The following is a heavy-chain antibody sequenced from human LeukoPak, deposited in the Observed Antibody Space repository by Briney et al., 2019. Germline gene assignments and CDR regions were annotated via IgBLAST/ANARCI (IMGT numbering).Heavy chain of an antibody. D-gene: IGHD6-13*01. CDR1: GGTFSSYA. J-gene: IGHJ4*02. CDR3: ARGDGVSRSIAAAGPSDY. V-gene: IGHV1-69*13. Sequence: SVRVSCKASGGTFSSYAISWVRQAPGQGLEWMGGIIPIFGTANYAQKFQGRVTITADESTSTAYMELSSLRSEDTAVYYCARGDGVSRSIAAAGPSDYWGQGTLVTVSS. CDR2: IIPIFGTA.